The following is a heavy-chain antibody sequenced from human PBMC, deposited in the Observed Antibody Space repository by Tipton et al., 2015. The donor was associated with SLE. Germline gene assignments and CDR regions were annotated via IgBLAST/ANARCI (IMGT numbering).Heavy chain of an antibody. CDR1: GGSISSYY. V-gene: IGHV4-34*01. J-gene: IGHJ5*02. Sequence: TLSLTCTVSGGSISSYYWSWIRQPPGKGLEWIGEINHSGSTNYNPSLKSRVTISVDTSKNQFSLKLSSVTAADTSVYYCARAFIGEYHWFYPWGQGTLVTVSS. CDR3: ARAFIGEYHWFYP. CDR2: INHSGST. D-gene: IGHD2-2*02.